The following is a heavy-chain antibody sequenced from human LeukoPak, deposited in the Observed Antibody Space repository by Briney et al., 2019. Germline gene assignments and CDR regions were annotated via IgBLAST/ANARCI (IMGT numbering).Heavy chain of an antibody. CDR1: GGSISSSSYY. D-gene: IGHD1-7*01. CDR3: ARYITGTTQRYYFDY. Sequence: PSETLSLTCTVSGGSISSSSYYWGWIRQPPGKGLEWIGSIYYSGSTYYNPSLKSRVTISVDTSKNQFSLKLSSVTAADTAVYYCARYITGTTQRYYFDYWGQGTLVTVSS. V-gene: IGHV4-39*07. CDR2: IYYSGST. J-gene: IGHJ4*02.